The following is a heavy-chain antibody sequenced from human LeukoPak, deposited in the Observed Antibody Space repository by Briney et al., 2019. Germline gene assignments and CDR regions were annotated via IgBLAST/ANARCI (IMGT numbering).Heavy chain of an antibody. D-gene: IGHD4-23*01. CDR3: ARRPFDYGGNSWVDY. CDR2: IYYSGST. J-gene: IGHJ4*02. V-gene: IGHV4-59*06. CDR1: GGSISSYY. Sequence: SETLSLTCTVSGGSISSYYWSWIRQPPGKGLEWIGYIYYSGSTYYNPSLKSRVTISVDTSKNQFSLKLSSVTAADTAVYYCARRPFDYGGNSWVDYWGQGTLVTVSS.